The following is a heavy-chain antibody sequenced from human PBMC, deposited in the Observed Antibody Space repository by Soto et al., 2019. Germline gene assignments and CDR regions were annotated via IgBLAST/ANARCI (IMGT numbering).Heavy chain of an antibody. CDR1: GGSISSSNW. CDR2: IYHSGST. CDR3: AELPMVRGANLDY. J-gene: IGHJ4*02. V-gene: IGHV4-4*02. Sequence: QVQLQESGPGLVKPSGTLSLTCAVSGGSISSSNWWSWVRQPPGKGLEWIGEIYHSGSTNYNPSRKSRVTVPVDKSKNQSSLKLSSVTAADTAAYYCAELPMVRGANLDYWGQGTLVTVSS. D-gene: IGHD3-10*01.